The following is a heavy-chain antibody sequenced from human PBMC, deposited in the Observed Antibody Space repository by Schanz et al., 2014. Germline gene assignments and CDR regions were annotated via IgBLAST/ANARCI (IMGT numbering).Heavy chain of an antibody. V-gene: IGHV1-69*09. CDR1: GYTFTSYG. CDR3: ARRNFYDKSAAFDY. D-gene: IGHD3-9*01. Sequence: QVQLVQSGAEMKKPGASVKVSCKASGYTFTSYGINWVRQAPGQGLEWMGRIIPILGIANYAQNFQGRVTMTADKSTSTAYMELTSLRSEDTAVYYCARRNFYDKSAAFDYWGQGSLVTVSS. J-gene: IGHJ4*02. CDR2: IIPILGIA.